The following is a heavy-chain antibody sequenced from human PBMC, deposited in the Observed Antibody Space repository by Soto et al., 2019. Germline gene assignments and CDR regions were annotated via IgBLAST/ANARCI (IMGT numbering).Heavy chain of an antibody. V-gene: IGHV1-8*01. CDR2: MNPNNGYT. J-gene: IGHJ4*02. CDR1: GYTFTSYD. D-gene: IGHD6-19*01. Sequence: ASVKVSCKTSGYTFTSYDIHWVRQATGQGLEWMGWMNPNNGYTDYAQKFQGRVTMTRDTSLSTAYMELSSLTSDDTAVYYCARGRGWRDYWGQGTLSTVYS. CDR3: ARGRGWRDY.